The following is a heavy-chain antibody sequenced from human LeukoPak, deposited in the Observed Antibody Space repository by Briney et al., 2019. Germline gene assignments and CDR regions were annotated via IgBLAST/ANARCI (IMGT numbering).Heavy chain of an antibody. CDR1: GYTFSSYG. D-gene: IGHD1-26*01. CDR2: IHYDGSDK. CDR3: AKDLLIVGAINAFDF. Sequence: GGSLSLSCAGSGYTFSSYGMHWVRQAPGKGLEWVGVIHYDGSDKYYADSVKGRFTISRDNSRNTLYLQMNSLRAEDTAVYYCAKDLLIVGAINAFDFWGQGTMVTVSS. J-gene: IGHJ3*01. V-gene: IGHV3-30*02.